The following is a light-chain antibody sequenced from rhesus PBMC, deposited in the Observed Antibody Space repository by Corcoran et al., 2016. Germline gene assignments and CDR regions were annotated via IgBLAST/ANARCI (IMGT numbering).Light chain of an antibody. CDR2: KAS. Sequence: DIQMTQSPSSLSASVGDRVTITCRASENVNNYSNWYQQKPGKAPKLLIYKASPLQNGVPSRLSGSGSGTVYTFTISSLQPEDVAAYYCQHGYGTPYSFGQGTKVEIK. CDR1: ENVNNY. J-gene: IGKJ2*01. CDR3: QHGYGTPYS. V-gene: IGKV1-74*01.